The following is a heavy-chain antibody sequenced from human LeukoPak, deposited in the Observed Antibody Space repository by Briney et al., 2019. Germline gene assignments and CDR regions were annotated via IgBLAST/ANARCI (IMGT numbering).Heavy chain of an antibody. Sequence: SETLSLTCAVYGGSFSGYYWSWIRQPSGKGLEWIGEINHSGSTNYNPSLKSRVTISVDTSKNQFSLKLSSVSAADTAVYYCARAVGYDFWSGYSGYFDYWGQGTLVTVSS. CDR1: GGSFSGYY. D-gene: IGHD3-3*01. J-gene: IGHJ4*02. V-gene: IGHV4-34*01. CDR3: ARAVGYDFWSGYSGYFDY. CDR2: INHSGST.